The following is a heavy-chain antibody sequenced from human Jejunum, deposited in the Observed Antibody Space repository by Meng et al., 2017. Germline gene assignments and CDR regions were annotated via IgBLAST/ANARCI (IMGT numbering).Heavy chain of an antibody. CDR1: GFRFSDDH. D-gene: IGHD1-26*01. J-gene: IGHJ5*01. CDR2: ISVGGSII. Sequence: QGQVVGSGGDLVKPGGSLRLSCVASGFRFSDDHMAWIRQAPGKGLEWISYISVGGSIIYYADSVKGRFTISRDDAKNSVYLQMNSLRAEDTAVYYCARDGRHRRFDSWGQGTLVTVSS. V-gene: IGHV3-11*01. CDR3: ARDGRHRRFDS.